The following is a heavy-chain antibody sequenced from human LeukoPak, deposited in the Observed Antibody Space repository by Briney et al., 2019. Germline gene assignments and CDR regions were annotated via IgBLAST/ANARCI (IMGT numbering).Heavy chain of an antibody. Sequence: GGSLRLSCVASGFTFSRYWMSWVRQAPGKGLEWVANIKEDGSEKHYVDSAKGRFTISRDKTKNSLYLQMNSLRAEDTAVYYCARDLSIFAASFDYWGQGTLVTVSS. J-gene: IGHJ4*02. CDR3: ARDLSIFAASFDY. CDR2: IKEDGSEK. D-gene: IGHD3-3*01. V-gene: IGHV3-7*05. CDR1: GFTFSRYW.